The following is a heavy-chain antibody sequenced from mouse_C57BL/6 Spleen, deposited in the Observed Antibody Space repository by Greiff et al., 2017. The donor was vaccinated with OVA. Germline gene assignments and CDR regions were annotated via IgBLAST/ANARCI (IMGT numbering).Heavy chain of an antibody. V-gene: IGHV5-17*01. CDR2: ISSGSSTI. CDR1: GFTFSDYG. CDR3: ARGFTTVEFAY. J-gene: IGHJ3*01. D-gene: IGHD1-1*01. Sequence: EVKLQESGGGLVKPGGSLKLSCAASGFTFSDYGMHWVRQAPEKGLEWVAYISSGSSTIYYADTVKGRFTISRDNAKNTLFLQMTSLRSEDTAMYYCARGFTTVEFAYWGQGTLVTVSA.